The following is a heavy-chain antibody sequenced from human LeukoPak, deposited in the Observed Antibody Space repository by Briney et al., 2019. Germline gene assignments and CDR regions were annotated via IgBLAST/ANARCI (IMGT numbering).Heavy chain of an antibody. J-gene: IGHJ3*02. CDR2: IRYDGSNK. D-gene: IGHD1-26*01. CDR1: GFTFSSYG. CDR3: AKEGVVGVVPWHDAFDI. Sequence: PGGSLRLSCAASGFTFSSYGMHWVRQAPGKGLEWVAFIRYDGSNKYYADSVKGRFTISRDNSKNTLYLQMNSLRAEDTAVYYCAKEGVVGVVPWHDAFDIRGQRDNGHRLF. V-gene: IGHV3-30*02.